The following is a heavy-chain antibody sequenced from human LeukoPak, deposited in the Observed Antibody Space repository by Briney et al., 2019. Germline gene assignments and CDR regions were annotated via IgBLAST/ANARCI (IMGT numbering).Heavy chain of an antibody. J-gene: IGHJ5*02. V-gene: IGHV4-34*01. CDR3: VVLNSGSYYKGTNDP. D-gene: IGHD1-26*01. CDR2: INHSGST. CDR1: GGSFSGYY. Sequence: SETLSLTCAVYGGSFSGYYWSWIRQPPGKGLEWIGEINHSGSTNYNPSLKSRVTISVDTSKNQFSLKLSSVTAADTAVYYCVVLNSGSYYKGTNDPWGQGTLVTVSS.